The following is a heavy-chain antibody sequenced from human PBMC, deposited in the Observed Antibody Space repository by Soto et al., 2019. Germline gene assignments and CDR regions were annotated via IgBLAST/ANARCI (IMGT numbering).Heavy chain of an antibody. CDR1: GFTFGDYS. V-gene: IGHV3-49*03. CDR3: TRDQVGFGETPGYGPYYYYYMDV. D-gene: IGHD3-10*01. J-gene: IGHJ6*03. Sequence: PGGSLRLSCTASGFTFGDYSMSWFRQAPGKGLEWVGFIRSKAYGGTTEYAASVKGRFTISRDDSKSIAYLQMNSLKTEDTAVYYCTRDQVGFGETPGYGPYYYYYMDVWGKGTTVTVSS. CDR2: IRSKAYGGTT.